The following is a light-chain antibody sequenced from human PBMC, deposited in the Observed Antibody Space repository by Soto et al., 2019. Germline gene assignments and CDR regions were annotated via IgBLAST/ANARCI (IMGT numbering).Light chain of an antibody. CDR3: QQYYSIPYT. CDR2: WAS. V-gene: IGKV4-1*01. CDR1: QSVLYSSNNKNH. Sequence: DIVMTQSPDSLAVSLGERATIDCKSSQSVLYSSNNKNHLAWYQQKSGQPPKLLIYWASTRESGVPDRFSSSGSGTDFTLTVSSLQAEDVAVYYCQQYYSIPYTFGRGTKLEIK. J-gene: IGKJ2*01.